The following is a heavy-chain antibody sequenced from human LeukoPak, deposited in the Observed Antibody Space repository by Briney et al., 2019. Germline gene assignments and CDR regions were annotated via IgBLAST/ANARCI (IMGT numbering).Heavy chain of an antibody. D-gene: IGHD6-13*01. CDR3: ACASSHRIAAGGDY. Sequence: GPSLRLSCTPSASTFSNYHMTSLSHAPGKGLVSVSRVNSDGSSKNYADSVKGRFTISRDNAKNALYLQMNSLRAEDTAVYYCACASSHRIAAGGDYWGQGTLVTVSS. J-gene: IGHJ4*02. V-gene: IGHV3-74*01. CDR1: ASTFSNYH. CDR2: VNSDGSSK.